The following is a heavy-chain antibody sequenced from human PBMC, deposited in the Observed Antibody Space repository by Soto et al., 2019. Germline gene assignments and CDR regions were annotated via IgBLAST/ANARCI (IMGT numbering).Heavy chain of an antibody. CDR2: IYHSGST. CDR1: GDSISSGTYS. D-gene: IGHD3-22*01. CDR3: ARVTYYHTGLADAFDI. V-gene: IGHV4-30-2*01. J-gene: IGHJ3*02. Sequence: QLQLQESGSGLLKPSETLSLTCAVSGDSISSGTYSWSWIRQPPGKGLEWIGYIYHSGSTYYSPALIVRLTQSVDRTKNQFSLRLNSVTAADTAVYYCARVTYYHTGLADAFDIWGLGTTVIVSS.